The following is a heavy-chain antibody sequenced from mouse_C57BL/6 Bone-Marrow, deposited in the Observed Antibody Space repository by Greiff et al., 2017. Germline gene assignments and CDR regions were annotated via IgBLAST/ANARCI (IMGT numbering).Heavy chain of an antibody. CDR1: GFTFSSYA. D-gene: IGHD2-4*01. CDR3: ARDMINFDY. Sequence: EVHLVESGGGLVKPGGSLKLSCAASGFTFSSYAMSWVRQTPEKRLEWVATISDGGSYTYYPDNVKGRFTISRDNAKNNLYLQMSHLKSEDTAMYYCARDMINFDYWGQGTTLTVSS. CDR2: ISDGGSYT. J-gene: IGHJ2*01. V-gene: IGHV5-4*01.